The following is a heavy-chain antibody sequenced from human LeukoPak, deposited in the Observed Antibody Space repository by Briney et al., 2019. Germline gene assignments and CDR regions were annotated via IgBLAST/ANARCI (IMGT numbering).Heavy chain of an antibody. J-gene: IGHJ4*02. Sequence: GESLKISCKGFGDSFTSYWIGWVRQMPGKGLEWMGIIYPGDSTTTYSPSFQGQVTISADKSISTAYLQWSSLKASDTAMYYCARGSYYYDSSGAWYFDYWGQGTLVTVSS. CDR2: IYPGDSTT. V-gene: IGHV5-51*01. CDR1: GDSFTSYW. CDR3: ARGSYYYDSSGAWYFDY. D-gene: IGHD3-22*01.